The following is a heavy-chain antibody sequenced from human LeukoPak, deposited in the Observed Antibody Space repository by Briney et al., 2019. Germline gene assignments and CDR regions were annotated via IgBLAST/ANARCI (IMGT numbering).Heavy chain of an antibody. Sequence: VASVKVSCKASGYTFTSYDINWVRQATGQGREWMGSMNPNSGNTAYAQKFQGRVTMTRNTSISTAYMELSSLRSEDTAVYYCARGLDYYDSSGYKPIDYWGQGTLVTVSS. D-gene: IGHD3-22*01. CDR2: MNPNSGNT. J-gene: IGHJ4*02. CDR3: ARGLDYYDSSGYKPIDY. CDR1: GYTFTSYD. V-gene: IGHV1-8*01.